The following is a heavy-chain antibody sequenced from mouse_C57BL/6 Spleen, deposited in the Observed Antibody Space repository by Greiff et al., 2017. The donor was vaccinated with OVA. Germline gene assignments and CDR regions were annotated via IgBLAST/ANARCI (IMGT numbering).Heavy chain of an antibody. Sequence: VQLQQSGAELVKPGASVKLSCKASGYTFTSYWMHWVKQRPGRGLEWIGRIDPNSGGTKYNEKFKSKATLTVDKPSSTAYMQLSSLTSEDSAVYYCARSRAIYYDYDEGTWFAYWGQGTLVTVSA. CDR3: ARSRAIYYDYDEGTWFAY. V-gene: IGHV1-72*01. CDR2: IDPNSGGT. J-gene: IGHJ3*01. CDR1: GYTFTSYW. D-gene: IGHD2-4*01.